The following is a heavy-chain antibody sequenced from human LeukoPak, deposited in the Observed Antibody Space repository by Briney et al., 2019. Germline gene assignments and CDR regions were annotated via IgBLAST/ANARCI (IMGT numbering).Heavy chain of an antibody. CDR2: IYYSGST. J-gene: IGHJ4*02. CDR3: ARYYYDSRGYFVLDY. V-gene: IGHV4-59*01. CDR1: GGSISSYC. Sequence: PPETLSLSCTVSGGSISSYCWSWIRHAPGKGLGRVGDIYYSGSTNYNPALKSRVTISVDTSKNHFSLKLSSETAADTAVYYCARYYYDSRGYFVLDYWGQGTLVTV. D-gene: IGHD3-22*01.